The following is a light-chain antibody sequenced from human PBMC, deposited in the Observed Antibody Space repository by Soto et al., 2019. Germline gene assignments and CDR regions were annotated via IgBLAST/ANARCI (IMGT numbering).Light chain of an antibody. CDR3: KQYDRYSWT. V-gene: IGKV1-5*01. J-gene: IGKJ1*01. Sequence: DIQMTQSPSTLSASVGDRVTITCRASQSISSSLAWYQQKPGKAPKLLIYDASSLESGVPSRFSGSGSGTEFTLTISSLQPDDFATYYCKQYDRYSWTFGQGTNVDIK. CDR1: QSISSS. CDR2: DAS.